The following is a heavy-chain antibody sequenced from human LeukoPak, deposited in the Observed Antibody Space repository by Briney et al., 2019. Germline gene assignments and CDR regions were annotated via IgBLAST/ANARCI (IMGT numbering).Heavy chain of an antibody. V-gene: IGHV3-49*04. J-gene: IGHJ4*02. CDR1: GFTFGGYA. CDR2: IRSKHYGGTT. Sequence: GGSLRLSCTASGFTFGGYAMSWVRQAPGKGLEWVGFIRSKHYGGTTEYAASVNGRFTISRDDSKSIAYLQMNSLKTEDTAVYYCTRVKLGVVAASALWGQGTLVTVSP. CDR3: TRVKLGVVAASAL. D-gene: IGHD2-15*01.